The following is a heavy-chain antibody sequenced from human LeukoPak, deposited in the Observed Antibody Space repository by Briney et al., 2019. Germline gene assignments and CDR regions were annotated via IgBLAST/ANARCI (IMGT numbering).Heavy chain of an antibody. CDR1: GFTVNSNY. V-gene: IGHV3-53*01. CDR3: ARLTADGRLYFVD. CDR2: LYNTGNT. J-gene: IGHJ4*02. Sequence: AGGSLRLSCAASGFTVNSNYLSWVRQAPGKGLEWVSTLYNTGNTYYASSVKGRFSISRDNSKNTLFLQMNSLRAEDTAVYYCARLTADGRLYFVDWGPGTLVTVSS. D-gene: IGHD6-13*01.